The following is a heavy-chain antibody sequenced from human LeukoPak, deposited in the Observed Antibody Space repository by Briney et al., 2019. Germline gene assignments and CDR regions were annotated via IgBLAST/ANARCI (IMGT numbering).Heavy chain of an antibody. CDR3: ARAVAGTGTPSY. Sequence: SETLPLTCAVYGGSFSGYYWSWIRQPPGKGLEWIGEINHSGSTNYNPSLKSRVTISVDTSKNQFSLKLSSVTAADTAVYYCARAVAGTGTPSYWGQGTLVTVSS. D-gene: IGHD6-19*01. J-gene: IGHJ4*02. V-gene: IGHV4-34*01. CDR2: INHSGST. CDR1: GGSFSGYY.